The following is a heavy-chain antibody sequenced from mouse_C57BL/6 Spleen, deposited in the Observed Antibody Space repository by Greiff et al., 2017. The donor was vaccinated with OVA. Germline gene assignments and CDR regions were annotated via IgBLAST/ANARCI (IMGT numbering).Heavy chain of an antibody. CDR1: GFTFSSYT. V-gene: IGHV5-9*01. D-gene: IGHD4-1*02. J-gene: IGHJ1*03. CDR3: ARLATGTRYFDV. Sequence: VQLKESGGGLVKPGGSLKLSCAASGFTFSSYTMSWVRQTPEKRLEWVATISGGGGNTYYPDSVKGRFTISRDNAKNTLYLQMSSLRSEDTALYYCARLATGTRYFDVWGTGTTVTVSS. CDR2: ISGGGGNT.